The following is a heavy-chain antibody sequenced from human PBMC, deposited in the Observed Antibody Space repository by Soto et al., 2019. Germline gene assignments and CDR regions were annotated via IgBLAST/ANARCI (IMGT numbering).Heavy chain of an antibody. D-gene: IGHD3-3*01. V-gene: IGHV3-30-3*01. CDR3: AIVAGITIFGVVLDYGMDV. J-gene: IGHJ6*02. CDR1: GFTFSSYA. CDR2: ISYDGSNK. Sequence: QPGGSLRLSCAASGFTFSSYAMHWVRQAPGKGLEWVAVISYDGSNKYYADSVKGRITISRDNSKKTLYLQMNSLRAEDTAVYYCAIVAGITIFGVVLDYGMDVWGQGTTVTVSS.